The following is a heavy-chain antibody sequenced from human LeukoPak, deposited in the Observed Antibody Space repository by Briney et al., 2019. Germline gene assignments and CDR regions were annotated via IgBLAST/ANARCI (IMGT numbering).Heavy chain of an antibody. V-gene: IGHV3-23*01. CDR2: ITGSGGDT. CDR1: GFTFNYYA. D-gene: IGHD1-20*01. J-gene: IGHJ6*03. CDR3: AREITGGNYYNYYYMDV. Sequence: GGSLRLSCAASGFTFNYYALGWVCQAPGKGLEWVSTITGSGGDTYYAASVKGRFTISRDNSKNSLFLQMNSLRAEDTAVYYCAREITGGNYYNYYYMDVWGKGTTVTVSS.